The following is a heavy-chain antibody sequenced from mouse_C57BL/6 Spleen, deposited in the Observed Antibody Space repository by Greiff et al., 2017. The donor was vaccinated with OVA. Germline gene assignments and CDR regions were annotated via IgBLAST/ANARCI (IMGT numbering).Heavy chain of an antibody. CDR2: INPGSGGT. CDR3: ERWGKPDYFDY. Sequence: VQLQQSGAELVRPGTSVKLSCKASGYSFTNYLIEWVKQRPGQGLEWIGVINPGSGGTNYNEKFKGKATLTADKSSSTAYMQLSSLTSEDSAVYFCERWGKPDYFDYWGQGTTLTVAS. J-gene: IGHJ2*01. CDR1: GYSFTNYL. V-gene: IGHV1-54*01.